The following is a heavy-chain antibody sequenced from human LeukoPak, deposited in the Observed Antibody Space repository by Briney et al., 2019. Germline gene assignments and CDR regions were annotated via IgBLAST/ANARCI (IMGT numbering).Heavy chain of an antibody. D-gene: IGHD6-19*01. CDR1: GYSLANYY. CDR2: ISAYNGNT. J-gene: IGHJ4*02. Sequence: ASVKVSCKAFGYSLANYYVHWVRQAPGQGLEWMGWISAYNGNTNYAQKLQGRVTMTTDTSTSTAYMELRSLRSDDTAVYYCARGGRGQWLASFDYWGQGTLVTVSS. V-gene: IGHV1-18*04. CDR3: ARGGRGQWLASFDY.